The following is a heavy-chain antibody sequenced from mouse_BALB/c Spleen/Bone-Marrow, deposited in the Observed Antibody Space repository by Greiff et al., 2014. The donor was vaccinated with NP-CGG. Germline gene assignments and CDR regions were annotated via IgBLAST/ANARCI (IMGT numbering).Heavy chain of an antibody. CDR2: IAPGSGST. Sequence: DLVKPGASVKLSCKASGYTFTSYWINWIKQRPGQGLEWIRRIAPGSGSTYYNEMFKGKATLTVDTSSSTAYIQLSSLSSEDSAVYFCARGDDYDPFAYWGQGTLVTVSA. J-gene: IGHJ3*01. D-gene: IGHD2-4*01. V-gene: IGHV1S41*01. CDR3: ARGDDYDPFAY. CDR1: GYTFTSYW.